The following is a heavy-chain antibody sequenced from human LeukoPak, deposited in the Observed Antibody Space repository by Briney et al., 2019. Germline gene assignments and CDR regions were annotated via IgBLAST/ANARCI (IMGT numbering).Heavy chain of an antibody. V-gene: IGHV4-34*01. D-gene: IGHD3-22*01. J-gene: IGHJ3*02. CDR2: INHSGSP. Sequence: PSETLSLTCAVYGGSFSGYYWSWVRQPPGRGLEWIAEINHSGSPNYNPSLKSRVTMSIDTSENQFSLKLSSVTAADTAVYYCARDPFYDDSTNDAFDIWGQGTMVTVSS. CDR1: GGSFSGYY. CDR3: ARDPFYDDSTNDAFDI.